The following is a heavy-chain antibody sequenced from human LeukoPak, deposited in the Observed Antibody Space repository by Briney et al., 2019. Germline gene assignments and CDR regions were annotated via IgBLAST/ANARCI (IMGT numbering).Heavy chain of an antibody. CDR2: IYTSGST. D-gene: IGHD4-11*01. CDR3: ARHPPQVTRWLPSGYFDY. V-gene: IGHV4-4*07. CDR1: GGSISSYY. J-gene: IGHJ4*02. Sequence: SETLSLTCTVSGGSISSYYWSWIRQPAGKGLEWIGRIYTSGSTNYNPSLKSRVTISVDTSKNQFSLKLSSVTAADTAVYYCARHPPQVTRWLPSGYFDYWGQGTLVTVSS.